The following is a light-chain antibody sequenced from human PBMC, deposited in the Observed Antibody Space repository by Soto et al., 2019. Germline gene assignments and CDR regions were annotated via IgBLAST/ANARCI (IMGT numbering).Light chain of an antibody. J-gene: IGKJ5*01. CDR2: DAS. CDR3: QQRNNWPPSIT. CDR1: QSISSY. Sequence: EIVLTQSPATLSLSPGERATLSCRASQSISSYLAWYQQKPGQAPRLLIYDASNRATGIPARFSGSGSGTDFTLTISSLEPEDFAVYYCQQRNNWPPSITFGQGTRLEIK. V-gene: IGKV3-11*01.